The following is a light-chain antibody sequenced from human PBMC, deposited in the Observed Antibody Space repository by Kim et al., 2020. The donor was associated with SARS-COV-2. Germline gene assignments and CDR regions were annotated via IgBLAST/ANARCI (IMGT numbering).Light chain of an antibody. CDR1: QSVLNNY. V-gene: IGKV3-20*01. Sequence: EIVLTQSPGTLSLSPGKKATLSCRASQSVLNNYLAWYQQKTGQAPRLVIYEASTRATGIPNNFDATVSGTDFTLTISRLETEDFAVYYCQQYGTSPFTFGQGTKLEI. CDR2: EAS. J-gene: IGKJ2*01. CDR3: QQYGTSPFT.